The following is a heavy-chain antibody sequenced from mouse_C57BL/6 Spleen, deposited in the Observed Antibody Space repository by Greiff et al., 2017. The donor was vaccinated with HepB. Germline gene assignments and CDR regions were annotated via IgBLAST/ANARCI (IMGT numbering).Heavy chain of an antibody. V-gene: IGHV1-15*01. CDR3: TRYYGSYFDY. D-gene: IGHD1-1*01. Sequence: VKLQQSGAELVRPGASVTLSCKASGYTFTDYEMHWVKQTPVHGLEWIGAIDPETGGTAYNQKFKGKAILTADKSSSTAYMELRSLTSEDSAVYYCTRYYGSYFDYWGQGTTLTVSS. J-gene: IGHJ2*01. CDR1: GYTFTDYE. CDR2: IDPETGGT.